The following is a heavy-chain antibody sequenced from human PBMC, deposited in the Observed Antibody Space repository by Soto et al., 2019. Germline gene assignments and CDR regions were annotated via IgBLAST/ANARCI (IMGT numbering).Heavy chain of an antibody. CDR2: INHSGST. Sequence: SETLSLTCAVYGGSFSGYYWSWIRQPPGKGLEWIGEINHSGSTNYNPSLKSRVTISVDTSKNQFSLKLSSVTAADTAVYYCARGTRGYYYGSGSPINDYWGQGTLVTVSS. D-gene: IGHD3-10*01. CDR1: GGSFSGYY. CDR3: ARGTRGYYYGSGSPINDY. V-gene: IGHV4-34*01. J-gene: IGHJ4*02.